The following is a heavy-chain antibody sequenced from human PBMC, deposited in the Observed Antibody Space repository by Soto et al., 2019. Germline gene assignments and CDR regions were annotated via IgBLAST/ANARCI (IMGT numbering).Heavy chain of an antibody. J-gene: IGHJ5*02. Sequence: SQTLSLTCAISGDSVSSNSAAWNWIRQSPSRGLEWLGRTYYRSKWYNDYAVSVKSRITINPDTSKNQFSLQLNSVTPEDTAVYYCARGGDCSSTSCYVGGYNWFDPWGQGTLVTVSS. V-gene: IGHV6-1*01. CDR1: GDSVSSNSAA. D-gene: IGHD2-2*01. CDR2: TYYRSKWYN. CDR3: ARGGDCSSTSCYVGGYNWFDP.